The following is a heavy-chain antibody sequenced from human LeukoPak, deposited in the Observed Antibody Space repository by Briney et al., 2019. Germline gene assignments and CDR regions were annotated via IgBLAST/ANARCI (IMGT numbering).Heavy chain of an antibody. CDR3: ARRVGSGSYYYFDY. Sequence: GESLKISCKGSGYSFTNYYISWVRQMPGKGLGWMGRIDPSDSCTNYSPSFQGHVTISADTSISTAYLQWSSLKASDTAMYYCARRVGSGSYYYFDYWGQGTLVTVTS. CDR2: IDPSDSCT. D-gene: IGHD3-10*01. V-gene: IGHV5-10-1*01. CDR1: GYSFTNYY. J-gene: IGHJ4*02.